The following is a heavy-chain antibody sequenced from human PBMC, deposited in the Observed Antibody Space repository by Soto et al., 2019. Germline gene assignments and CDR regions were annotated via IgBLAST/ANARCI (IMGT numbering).Heavy chain of an antibody. V-gene: IGHV4-59*11. CDR2: IYYNGNT. D-gene: IGHD7-27*01. CDR3: TRANWDSEY. Sequence: QVQLQESGPGLVKPSETLSLTCSVSGGSISNHYWSWIRQPPGKGLEWIGYIYYNGNTNYNPSLKSRVTMSVDTSRNQISLKLTTVTAADTAVYHCTRANWDSEYWGQGTRVTVSS. J-gene: IGHJ4*02. CDR1: GGSISNHY.